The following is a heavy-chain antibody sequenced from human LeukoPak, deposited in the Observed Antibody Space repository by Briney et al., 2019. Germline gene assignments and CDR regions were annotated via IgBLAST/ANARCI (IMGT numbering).Heavy chain of an antibody. Sequence: GGSLRLSCAASGFTFSSYSMNWVRQAPGKGLEWVSSISSSSSYIYYADSVKGRFTISRDNAKNSLYLQMNSLRAEDTAVYYCARDAGNSGYGMDVWGQGTTVTVSS. CDR3: ARDAGNSGYGMDV. J-gene: IGHJ6*02. D-gene: IGHD6-19*01. CDR2: ISSSSSYI. V-gene: IGHV3-21*01. CDR1: GFTFSSYS.